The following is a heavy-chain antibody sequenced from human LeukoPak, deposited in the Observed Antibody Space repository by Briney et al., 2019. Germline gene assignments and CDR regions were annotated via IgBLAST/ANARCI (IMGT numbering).Heavy chain of an antibody. J-gene: IGHJ6*03. D-gene: IGHD3-9*01. Sequence: PGGSLRLSCAASGFTFSNAWMSWVRQAPGKGLEWVGRIKSKTDGGTTDYAAPVKGRFTISRDDSKNTLYLQMNSLKTEDTAVYYCTTTYDILTGPQFYYYYYYMDVWGKGATVTVSS. V-gene: IGHV3-15*01. CDR1: GFTFSNAW. CDR2: IKSKTDGGTT. CDR3: TTTYDILTGPQFYYYYYYMDV.